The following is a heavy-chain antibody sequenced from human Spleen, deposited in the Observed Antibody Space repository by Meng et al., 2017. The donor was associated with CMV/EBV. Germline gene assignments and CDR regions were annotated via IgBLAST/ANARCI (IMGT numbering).Heavy chain of an antibody. D-gene: IGHD3-3*01. Sequence: ASVKVSCKTSGYIFTDYYVHWVRQAPGQGLEWMGWINPKSGGTKYAQKFQDRVTMTRDTSINTAYMGLSSLTSDDTAVYYCARSLRFSPMGPWGQGTLVTVSS. J-gene: IGHJ5*02. CDR3: ARSLRFSPMGP. V-gene: IGHV1-2*02. CDR2: INPKSGGT. CDR1: GYIFTDYY.